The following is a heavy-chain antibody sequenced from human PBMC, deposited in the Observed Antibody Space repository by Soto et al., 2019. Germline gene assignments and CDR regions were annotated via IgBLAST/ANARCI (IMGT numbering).Heavy chain of an antibody. CDR2: IYYSRST. CDR1: GGFISSYY. Sequence: QVQLQESGPGLVKPSETLSLTCTVSGGFISSYYWSWIRQPPGKGLEWIGYIYYSRSTNYNPSLKSRVTISVDTSKNQFSLKMSSVTAADTAVYYCARRLSGYYYYLMDVWGKGTTVTVSS. J-gene: IGHJ6*03. V-gene: IGHV4-59*08. CDR3: ARRLSGYYYYLMDV.